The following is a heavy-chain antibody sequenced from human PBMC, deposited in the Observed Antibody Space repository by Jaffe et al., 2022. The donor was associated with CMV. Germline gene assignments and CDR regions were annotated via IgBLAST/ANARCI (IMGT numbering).Heavy chain of an antibody. D-gene: IGHD5-12*01. CDR1: GGPISGYY. Sequence: QVQLQESGPGLVKPSETLSLTCTVSGGPISGYYWSWIRKSPGKGLEWIGYISHRGITNYNPSLKSRVIISVDMSKNQFSLKVTSLTTADSGVYYCARGGYTGYGNWFDPWGQGTLVTVSS. CDR3: ARGGYTGYGNWFDP. J-gene: IGHJ5*02. V-gene: IGHV4-59*08. CDR2: ISHRGIT.